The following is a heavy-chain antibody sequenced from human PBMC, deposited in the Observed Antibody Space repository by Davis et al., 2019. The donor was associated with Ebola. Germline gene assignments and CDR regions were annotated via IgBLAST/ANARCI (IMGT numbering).Heavy chain of an antibody. V-gene: IGHV4-39*07. CDR2: IYYSGST. Sequence: SETLSLTCTVSGGSISSSSYYWGWIRQPPGKGLEWIGSIYYSGSTYYNPSLKSRVTISVDTSKNQFSLKLSSVTAADTAVYYCAGRASNYNYFDYWGQGALVTVSS. D-gene: IGHD4-11*01. CDR1: GGSISSSSYY. CDR3: AGRASNYNYFDY. J-gene: IGHJ4*02.